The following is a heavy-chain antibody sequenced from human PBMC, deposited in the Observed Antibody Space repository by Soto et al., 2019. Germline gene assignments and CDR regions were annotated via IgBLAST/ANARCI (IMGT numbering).Heavy chain of an antibody. V-gene: IGHV4-39*01. J-gene: IGHJ4*02. Sequence: PSETLSLTCFVSGGSISSNNYYWGWIRQPPGKGLEWIGSMSYSRSTYYNPSLKSRVTISVDTSKNQFSLKLTSVTAADTAVYFCASHLGPTNGGGGYFDYWGQGPLVTVSS. CDR1: GGSISSNNYY. D-gene: IGHD3-16*01. CDR2: MSYSRST. CDR3: ASHLGPTNGGGGYFDY.